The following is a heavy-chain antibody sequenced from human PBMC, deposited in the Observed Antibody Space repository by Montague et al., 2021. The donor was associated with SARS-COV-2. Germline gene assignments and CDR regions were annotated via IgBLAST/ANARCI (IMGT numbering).Heavy chain of an antibody. J-gene: IGHJ4*02. V-gene: IGHV3-23*01. CDR3: AKDFFMVQGLFDY. Sequence: SLRLSCAASGFTFSSYAMSWVRQAPGKGLEWVSAISGSGGSTYYADSVKGRFTISRDNSKNTLYLQMNSLRAEDTAVYYRAKDFFMVQGLFDYWGQGTLVTVSS. CDR2: ISGSGGST. CDR1: GFTFSSYA. D-gene: IGHD3-10*01.